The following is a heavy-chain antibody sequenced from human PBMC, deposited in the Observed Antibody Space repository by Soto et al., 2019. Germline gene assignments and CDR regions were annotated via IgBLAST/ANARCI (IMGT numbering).Heavy chain of an antibody. CDR1: GYTFTSYG. CDR3: ARDPAPTNLFDY. CDR2: INAGNGNT. J-gene: IGHJ4*02. V-gene: IGHV1-3*01. Sequence: ASVKVSCKASGYTFTSYGISWVRQAPGQRLEWMGWINAGNGNTKYSQKFQGRVTITRDTSASTAYMKLSSLRSEDTAVYYCARDPAPTNLFDYWGQGTLVTVSS.